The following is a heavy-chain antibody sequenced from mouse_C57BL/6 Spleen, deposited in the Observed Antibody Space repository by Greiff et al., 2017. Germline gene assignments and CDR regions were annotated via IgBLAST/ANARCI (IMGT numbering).Heavy chain of an antibody. D-gene: IGHD2-5*01. CDR3: ARFDYYSNCGAMDY. Sequence: VQLQQSGAELVKPGASVKLSCKASGYTFTSYWMHWVKQRPGQGLEWIGMIHPNSGSTNYNEKFKSKATLTVDKSSSTAYMQLSRLTSEDSAVYYGARFDYYSNCGAMDYWGQGTSVTVSS. CDR1: GYTFTSYW. V-gene: IGHV1-64*01. J-gene: IGHJ4*01. CDR2: IHPNSGST.